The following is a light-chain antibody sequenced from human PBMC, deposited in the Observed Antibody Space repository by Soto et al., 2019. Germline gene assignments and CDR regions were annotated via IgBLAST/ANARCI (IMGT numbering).Light chain of an antibody. CDR2: DVT. CDR3: CSYAGSYTVV. CDR1: SSDVGGYNY. J-gene: IGLJ2*01. Sequence: QSALTQPRSVSGSPGQSVTISCTGTSSDVGGYNYVSWYQQHPGKVPKLIIYDVTKRPSGVPDRFPASKSGNTASLTISGNQAGEEADYYCCSYAGSYTVVFGGGTKLTVL. V-gene: IGLV2-11*01.